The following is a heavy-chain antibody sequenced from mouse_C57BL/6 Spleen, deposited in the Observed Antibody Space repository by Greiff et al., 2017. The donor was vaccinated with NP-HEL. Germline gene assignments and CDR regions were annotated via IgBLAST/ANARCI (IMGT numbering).Heavy chain of an antibody. J-gene: IGHJ4*01. D-gene: IGHD1-1*01. CDR3: ARGTITTVVDYAMDY. V-gene: IGHV1-82*01. Sequence: QVQLKESGPELVKPGASVKISCKASGYAFSSSWMNWVKQRPGKGLEWIGRIYPGDGDTNYNGKFKGKATLTADKSSSTAYMQLSSLTSEDSAVYFCARGTITTVVDYAMDYWGQGTSVTVSS. CDR1: GYAFSSSW. CDR2: IYPGDGDT.